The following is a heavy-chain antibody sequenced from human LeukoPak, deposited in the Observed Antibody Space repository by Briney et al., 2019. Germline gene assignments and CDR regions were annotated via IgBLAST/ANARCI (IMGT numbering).Heavy chain of an antibody. V-gene: IGHV3-21*01. CDR1: GFTFSSYS. CDR3: ARPDIVVVVAAAIQH. J-gene: IGHJ1*01. Sequence: GGSLRLSCAASGFTFSSYSMNWVRQAPGKGLEWVSSISSSSSYIYYADSVKGRFTISRDNAKNSLYLQMNSLRAVDTAVYYCARPDIVVVVAAAIQHWGQGTLVTVSS. CDR2: ISSSSSYI. D-gene: IGHD2-15*01.